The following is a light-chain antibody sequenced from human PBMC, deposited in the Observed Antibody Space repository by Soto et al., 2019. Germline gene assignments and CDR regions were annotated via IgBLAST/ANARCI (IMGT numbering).Light chain of an antibody. CDR3: QQYNSYLIT. V-gene: IGKV1-5*01. J-gene: IGKJ5*01. CDR1: QSISSW. Sequence: DIQMTQSPSTLSASVGDRGTITCRASQSISSWLAWYQQKPGKAPKLLIYDASSLESGVPSRFSGSGSGTEFTLTISSLQPDDFATYYCQQYNSYLITFGQGTRLEIK. CDR2: DAS.